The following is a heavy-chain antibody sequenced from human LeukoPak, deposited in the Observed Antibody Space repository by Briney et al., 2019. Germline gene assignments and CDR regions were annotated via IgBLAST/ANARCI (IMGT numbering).Heavy chain of an antibody. D-gene: IGHD2-21*01. Sequence: ASVKVSCKASGYTFTTYSMHWVRQAPGQGLDWMGIINPGDGTTNFAQKFQGRVTMTRDTSTSTVYMELSSLRSEDTAVYYCARVRIHRAVDYWGQGTLVTVSS. CDR1: GYTFTTYS. CDR3: ARVRIHRAVDY. J-gene: IGHJ4*02. V-gene: IGHV1-46*01. CDR2: INPGDGTT.